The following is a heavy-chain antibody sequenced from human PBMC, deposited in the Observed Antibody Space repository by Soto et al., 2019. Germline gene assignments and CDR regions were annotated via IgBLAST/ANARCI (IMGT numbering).Heavy chain of an antibody. Sequence: QVQLVQSGAEVKKPGASVKVSCKTSGYTFNNYEIHWVRQAPGQGLQWMGRMNPNSVNTDYAQKFQGRMSLTWNTSISTEFMGLSALRPEDTAVYFCVRRQGIVFRPPRGMDVWGQGTTVIVSS. V-gene: IGHV1-8*01. CDR2: MNPNSVNT. J-gene: IGHJ6*02. CDR3: VRRQGIVFRPPRGMDV. CDR1: GYTFNNYE. D-gene: IGHD2-15*01.